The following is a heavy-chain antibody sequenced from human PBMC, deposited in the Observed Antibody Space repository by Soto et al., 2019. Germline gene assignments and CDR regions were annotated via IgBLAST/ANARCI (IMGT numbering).Heavy chain of an antibody. CDR1: GFTFSSYA. J-gene: IGHJ3*02. CDR3: AKVRGLAYCGGDCYSPDAFDI. CDR2: ISGSGGST. V-gene: IGHV3-23*01. D-gene: IGHD2-21*02. Sequence: PGGSLRLSCAASGFTFSSYAMSWVRQAPGKGLERVSAISGSGGSTYYADSVKGRFTISRDNSKNTLYLQMNSLRAEDTAVYYCAKVRGLAYCGGDCYSPDAFDIWGQGTMVTVSS.